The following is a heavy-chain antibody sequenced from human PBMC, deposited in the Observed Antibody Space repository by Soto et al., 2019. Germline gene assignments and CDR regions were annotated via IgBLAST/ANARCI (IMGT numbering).Heavy chain of an antibody. J-gene: IGHJ6*02. CDR1: GGTFSSYT. CDR3: ARDHTGIMITFGGPDGMDV. Sequence: GSSLKVSCKASGGTFSSYTISWVRQAPGQGLEWMGRIIPILGIANYAQKFQGRVTITADKSTSTAYMELSSLRSEDTAVYYCARDHTGIMITFGGPDGMDVWGQGTTVTVSS. V-gene: IGHV1-69*04. D-gene: IGHD3-16*01. CDR2: IIPILGIA.